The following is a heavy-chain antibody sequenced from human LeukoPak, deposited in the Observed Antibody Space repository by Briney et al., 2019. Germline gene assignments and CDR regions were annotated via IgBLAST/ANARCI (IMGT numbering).Heavy chain of an antibody. D-gene: IGHD3-16*01. CDR2: INHSGST. CDR1: GGSFSGYY. Sequence: SVTLSLTCAVYGGSFSGYYWSWIRQPPGKGLEWIGEINHSGSTNYNPSLKSRVTISVDTSKNQFSLKLSSVTAADTAVYYCARRKDYGVFDYWGQGTLVTVSS. CDR3: ARRKDYGVFDY. J-gene: IGHJ4*02. V-gene: IGHV4-34*01.